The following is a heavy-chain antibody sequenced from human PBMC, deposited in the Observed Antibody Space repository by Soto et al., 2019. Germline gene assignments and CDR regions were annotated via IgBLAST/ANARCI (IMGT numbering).Heavy chain of an antibody. D-gene: IGHD5-18*01. V-gene: IGHV3-30*18. CDR3: TKDREDTAMSFNH. J-gene: IGHJ4*02. CDR2: ISFDGNTE. CDR1: GFTFFNFG. Sequence: QVQLVESGGGVVQPGRSLRLSCVASGFTFFNFGMHWVRQSPGKGLEWLAVISFDGNTEYYADSVKGRFTISRDNSNNTLFLQMNSLRGEDTAVYYCTKDREDTAMSFNHWGQGTPVTVSS.